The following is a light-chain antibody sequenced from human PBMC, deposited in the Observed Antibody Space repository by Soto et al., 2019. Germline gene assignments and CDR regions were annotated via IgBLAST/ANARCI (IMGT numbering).Light chain of an antibody. V-gene: IGKV3-20*01. CDR1: QSVSTSY. J-gene: IGKJ4*01. Sequence: EIVLTQSPGTLSLSPGERATLSCRASQSVSTSYLAWYQQKPGQAPRLLIYGASSRATGIPDRFSRSGSGADFTHTISRLEPEDLEVYYCQQYGSVPLTFGGGTKVEIK. CDR3: QQYGSVPLT. CDR2: GAS.